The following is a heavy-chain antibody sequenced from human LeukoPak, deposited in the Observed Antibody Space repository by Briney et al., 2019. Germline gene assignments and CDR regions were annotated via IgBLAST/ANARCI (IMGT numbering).Heavy chain of an antibody. CDR1: GYTFTSYD. V-gene: IGHV1-8*03. Sequence: ASVKVSCKASGYTFTSYDINWVRQATGQGLEWMGWMNPNSGNTGYAQKFQGRVTITRNTSISTAYMELSSLRSDDTAVYYCARAYCSSTSRPSYMDVWGKGTTVTVSS. D-gene: IGHD2-2*01. CDR3: ARAYCSSTSRPSYMDV. CDR2: MNPNSGNT. J-gene: IGHJ6*03.